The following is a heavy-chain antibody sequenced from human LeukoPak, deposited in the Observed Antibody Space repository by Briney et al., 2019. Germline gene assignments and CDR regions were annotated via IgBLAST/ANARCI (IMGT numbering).Heavy chain of an antibody. CDR3: ASDTSSIAARTKIYYYYMDV. CDR1: GYTFTSYD. D-gene: IGHD6-6*01. J-gene: IGHJ6*03. CDR2: MNPNSGNT. Sequence: ASVKVSCKASGYTFTSYDINWVRQATGQGLEWMGWMNPNSGNTGYAQKFQGRVTMTRNTSISTAYMELSSLRSEDTAVYYCASDTSSIAARTKIYYYYMDVWGKGTTVTVSS. V-gene: IGHV1-8*01.